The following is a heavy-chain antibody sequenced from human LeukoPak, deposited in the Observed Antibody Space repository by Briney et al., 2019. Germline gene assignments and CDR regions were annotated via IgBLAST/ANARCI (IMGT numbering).Heavy chain of an antibody. V-gene: IGHV1-24*01. J-gene: IGHJ4*02. CDR3: ATDLMIVATTPNQYFDY. CDR2: FDPEDGET. CDR1: GYTLTELS. D-gene: IGHD5-12*01. Sequence: ASVKVSCKVSGYTLTELSMHWVRQAPGKGLEWMGGFDPEDGETIYAQKFQGRVTMTKDTSTDTAYMELSSLRSEDTAVYYCATDLMIVATTPNQYFDYWGQGTLVTVSS.